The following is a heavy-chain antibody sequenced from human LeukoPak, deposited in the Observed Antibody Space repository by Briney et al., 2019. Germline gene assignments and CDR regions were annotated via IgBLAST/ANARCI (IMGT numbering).Heavy chain of an antibody. Sequence: LPGRSLRLSCAASGFTISNYDMHWVRQAPGKGLEWVALISYDGSNKYYADSVKGRFTISRDNSKNTLYLQMNSLRAEDTAVYYCTRDMGCTYFDYWGQGTLVSVSS. CDR3: TRDMGCTYFDY. V-gene: IGHV3-30*03. CDR1: GFTISNYD. CDR2: ISYDGSNK. D-gene: IGHD2-8*01. J-gene: IGHJ4*02.